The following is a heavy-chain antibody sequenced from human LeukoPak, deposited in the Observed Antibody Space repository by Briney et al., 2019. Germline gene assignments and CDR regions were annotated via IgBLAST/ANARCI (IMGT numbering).Heavy chain of an antibody. CDR3: AKSVHSAYYYYGMDV. CDR1: GFTFSSYA. Sequence: GGSLRLSCAASGFTFSSYAMSWVRQAPGKGLEWVSGISGSGGSTYYADSVKGRFTISSDKSKNTLYLQMNSLRADDTAVYYCAKSVHSAYYYYGMDVWGQGTTVTVSS. J-gene: IGHJ6*02. CDR2: ISGSGGST. V-gene: IGHV3-23*01. D-gene: IGHD3-10*01.